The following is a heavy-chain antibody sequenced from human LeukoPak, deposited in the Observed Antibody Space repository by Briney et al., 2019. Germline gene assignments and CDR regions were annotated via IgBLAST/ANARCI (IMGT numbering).Heavy chain of an antibody. V-gene: IGHV1-8*01. CDR3: ARGDYGSGSYYYYMDV. Sequence: ASVKVSCKASGYTFTSYDINWVRQATGQGLEWMGWMNPNSGNTGYAQKFQGRVTMTSNTSISTAYMELSSLRSEDTAVYYCARGDYGSGSYYYYMDVWGKGTTVTVSS. CDR2: MNPNSGNT. J-gene: IGHJ6*03. CDR1: GYTFTSYD. D-gene: IGHD3-10*01.